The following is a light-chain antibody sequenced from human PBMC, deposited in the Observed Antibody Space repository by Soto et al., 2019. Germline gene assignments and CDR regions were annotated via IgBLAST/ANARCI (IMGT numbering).Light chain of an antibody. CDR3: SSYAGSDNLM. Sequence: QSALTQPPSGSGSPGQSVTIYCTGTSSDVGSYNYVSWYQQHPGKAPKLMIYEVNKRPSGVPDRFSGSKSANTASLTVSGLQAEDEADYYCSSYAGSDNLMFGGGTKLTVL. CDR2: EVN. J-gene: IGLJ3*02. V-gene: IGLV2-8*01. CDR1: SSDVGSYNY.